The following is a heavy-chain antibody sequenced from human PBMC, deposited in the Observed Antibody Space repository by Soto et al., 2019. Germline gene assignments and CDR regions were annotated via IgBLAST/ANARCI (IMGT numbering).Heavy chain of an antibody. CDR1: GFTFSSYA. D-gene: IGHD2-2*01. CDR3: ARGPSSLNFFDY. Sequence: GGSLIISCAASGFTFSSYAMKWVRQAPGKGLEGVAVISFDGSNKYYADSVKGRFTISRDNSKNTLYLQMNSLRAEDTAVYFCARGPSSLNFFDYWGPGTLVTVSS. CDR2: ISFDGSNK. V-gene: IGHV3-30-3*01. J-gene: IGHJ4*02.